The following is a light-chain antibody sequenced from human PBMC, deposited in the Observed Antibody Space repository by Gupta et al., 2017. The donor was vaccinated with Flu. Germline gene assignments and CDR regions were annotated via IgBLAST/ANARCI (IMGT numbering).Light chain of an antibody. J-gene: IGKJ3*01. V-gene: IGKV3-11*01. CDR1: QSVSSY. Sequence: VLQPPAALPPLSPGERATLSCRASQSVSSYLSWYQQKPGQAPRLLIYDASNRATGIPARFSGSGSGTDFTLTISSLEPEDFAVYYCQQRSNWPRVTFGPGTKVDIK. CDR2: DAS. CDR3: QQRSNWPRVT.